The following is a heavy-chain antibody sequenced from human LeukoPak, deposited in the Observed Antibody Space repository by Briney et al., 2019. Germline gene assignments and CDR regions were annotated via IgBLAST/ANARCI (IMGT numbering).Heavy chain of an antibody. CDR1: GFSFRDYP. Sequence: GGSLRLSCEAAGFSFRDYPMGWVRRASGKRLEWVSGISAGADVIFYADPVKGRFTISRDNSKNTLYLQMNSLRAEDSAEYYCAKRNGGNRGYYFDYWGQGTLVTVSS. J-gene: IGHJ4*02. V-gene: IGHV3-23*01. D-gene: IGHD4-23*01. CDR2: ISAGADVI. CDR3: AKRNGGNRGYYFDY.